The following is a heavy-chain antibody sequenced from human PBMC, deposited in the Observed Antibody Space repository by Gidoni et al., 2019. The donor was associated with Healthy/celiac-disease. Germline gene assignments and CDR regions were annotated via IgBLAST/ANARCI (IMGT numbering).Heavy chain of an antibody. CDR2: INHSGST. CDR3: ASGMKVGAFDI. D-gene: IGHD1-1*01. Sequence: QVQLQQWCAGLFKPSETLSLTCSVYGGSFSGYYWSWIRQPPGKGLEWIGEINHSGSTNYNQSLKSRVTISVDTYKNQFSLKLSAVTAADTAVYYCASGMKVGAFDIWGQGTMVTVSS. V-gene: IGHV4-34*01. CDR1: GGSFSGYY. J-gene: IGHJ3*02.